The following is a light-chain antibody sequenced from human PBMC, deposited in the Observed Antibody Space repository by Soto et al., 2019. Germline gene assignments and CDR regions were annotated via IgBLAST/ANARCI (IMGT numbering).Light chain of an antibody. J-gene: IGLJ1*01. Sequence: QSVLTQPPSASGSPGQSVTISCTGTSSDVGCYSFVSWYQHHPGKAPKRMIYEVTKRPSGVPDRFSGSKSGNTASLTVSGLQADDEADYYRASYGGSNNFVFGTGTKLTVL. CDR2: EVT. V-gene: IGLV2-8*01. CDR1: SSDVGCYSF. CDR3: ASYGGSNNFV.